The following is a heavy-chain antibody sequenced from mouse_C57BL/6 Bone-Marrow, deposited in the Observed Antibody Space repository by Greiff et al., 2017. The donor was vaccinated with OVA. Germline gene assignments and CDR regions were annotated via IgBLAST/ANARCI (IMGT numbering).Heavy chain of an antibody. J-gene: IGHJ3*01. CDR2: IDPSDSYT. V-gene: IGHV1-50*01. CDR1: GYTFTSYW. CDR3: ARSYDGYYPAWFAY. D-gene: IGHD2-3*01. Sequence: QVQLQQPGAELVKPGASVKLSCKASGYTFTSYWMQWVKQRPGQGLEWIGEIDPSDSYTNYNQKFKGKATLTVDTSSSTAYMQLSSLTSEDSAVYCGARSYDGYYPAWFAYWGQGTLVTVSA.